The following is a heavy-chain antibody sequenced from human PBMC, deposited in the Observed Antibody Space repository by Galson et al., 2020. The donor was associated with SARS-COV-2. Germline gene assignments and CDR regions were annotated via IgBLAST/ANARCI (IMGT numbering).Heavy chain of an antibody. J-gene: IGHJ6*02. CDR3: AREQPPEPTIQLWLHSYYYYGMDV. Sequence: SDTLSLTCTVSAGSISSGGYYWSSLRQHPGKGLEWIGYIHYSGSTYYNPSLKSRVTISVDTSKNQFSLKLSSVTAADTAVYYCAREQPPEPTIQLWLHSYYYYGMDVWGQGTTVTVSS. CDR1: AGSISSGGYY. V-gene: IGHV4-31*03. D-gene: IGHD5-18*01. CDR2: IHYSGST.